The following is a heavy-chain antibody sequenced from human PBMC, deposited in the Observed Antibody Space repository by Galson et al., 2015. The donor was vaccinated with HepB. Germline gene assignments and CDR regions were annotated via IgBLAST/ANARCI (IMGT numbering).Heavy chain of an antibody. J-gene: IGHJ4*02. CDR3: ARGRKLLWFGEPHFDY. Sequence: ETLSLTCSVSGGSISSYYWSWIRQPPGKGLEWIGYIYYSGSTNYNPSLKSRVTISVDTSKNQFSLKLSSVTAADTAVYYCARGRKLLWFGEPHFDYWGQGTLVTVSS. CDR1: GGSISSYY. V-gene: IGHV4-59*01. D-gene: IGHD3-10*01. CDR2: IYYSGST.